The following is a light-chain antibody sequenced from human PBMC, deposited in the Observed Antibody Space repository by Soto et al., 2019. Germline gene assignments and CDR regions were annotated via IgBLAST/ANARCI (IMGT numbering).Light chain of an antibody. Sequence: DIQMTQSPSTLSASVGDRVTITCRASQSISTWLAWYQQKPGKAPKLLIYKASSLEGGVPSRFSGSGSGTEFNITISSLQPDDFAIYYCQQYNRYPLTFGGGTKWIS. CDR3: QQYNRYPLT. J-gene: IGKJ4*01. CDR2: KAS. V-gene: IGKV1-5*03. CDR1: QSISTW.